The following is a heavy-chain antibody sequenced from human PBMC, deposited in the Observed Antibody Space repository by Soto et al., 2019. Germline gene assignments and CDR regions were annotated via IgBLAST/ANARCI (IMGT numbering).Heavy chain of an antibody. CDR3: ARFTHSSTGYTSSSYFDY. Sequence: EVQLVESGGGLVKPGGSLRLSCAASGFTFSSYSMNWVRQAPGKGLEWVSSLSSNSSYIYYAVSVKGRFTISRDNAKNSLYLQMNSLRAEDTAVYFCARFTHSSTGYTSSSYFDYWGQGTLVTVSS. D-gene: IGHD6-13*01. J-gene: IGHJ4*02. CDR2: LSSNSSYI. CDR1: GFTFSSYS. V-gene: IGHV3-21*01.